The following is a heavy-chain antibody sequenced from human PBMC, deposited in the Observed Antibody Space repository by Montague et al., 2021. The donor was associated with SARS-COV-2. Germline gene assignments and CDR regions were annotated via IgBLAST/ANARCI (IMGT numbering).Heavy chain of an antibody. Sequence: SLRLSCAASGFTFSSYEMTWVRQAPGKGLEWVSHMSSSGSTIYYADSVKGRFTISRDNAKNSLYLQMNSLRAEDTAVYYCAREGRGEQWLVRAFDIWGQGTMVTVSS. CDR3: AREGRGEQWLVRAFDI. V-gene: IGHV3-48*03. CDR1: GFTFSSYE. J-gene: IGHJ3*02. D-gene: IGHD6-19*01. CDR2: MSSSGSTI.